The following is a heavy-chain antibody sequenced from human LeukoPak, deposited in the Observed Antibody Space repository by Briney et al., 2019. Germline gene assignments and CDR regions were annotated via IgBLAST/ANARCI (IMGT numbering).Heavy chain of an antibody. CDR3: AKDLPDILTGYYRHKRADLDY. CDR1: GSIFSDYA. Sequence: GGSLRLSCAVSGSIFSDYAMNWVRQAPGKGLEWVSIISDSGGSTHYADSVKGRFTISRDNSKNTLYLQMNSLGAEDTAVYYCAKDLPDILTGYYRHKRADLDYWGQGTLVTVSS. J-gene: IGHJ4*02. D-gene: IGHD3-9*01. CDR2: ISDSGGST. V-gene: IGHV3-23*01.